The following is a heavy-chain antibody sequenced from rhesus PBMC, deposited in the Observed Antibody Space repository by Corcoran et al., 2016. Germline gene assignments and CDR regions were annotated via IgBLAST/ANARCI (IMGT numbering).Heavy chain of an antibody. CDR2: IYGSSTST. V-gene: IGHV4S10*01. CDR1: GGSISDSYR. CDR3: ARDCSGSYYYSDNSLDV. D-gene: IGHD3-16*01. Sequence: QVQLQESGPGVVKPSETLSLTCAVSGGSISDSYRWSWIRQPPGKGLEWIGYIYGSSTSTNYNPSLKSRVTISKDTSKNQFSLKLSSVTAADTAVYYCARDCSGSYYYSDNSLDVWGRGVLVTVSS. J-gene: IGHJ5-2*02.